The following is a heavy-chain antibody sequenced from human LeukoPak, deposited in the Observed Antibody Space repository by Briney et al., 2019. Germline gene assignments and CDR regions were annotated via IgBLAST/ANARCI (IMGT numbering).Heavy chain of an antibody. V-gene: IGHV5-51*01. D-gene: IGHD6-13*01. CDR2: IYPVDSGT. J-gene: IGHJ1*01. CDR3: ARSGGNFYSSTWYGH. Sequence: GESLKISCKGSGYSFTSYWIAWVRQMPGKGLEWMGIIYPVDSGTRDSPSFQGQVTISADKSISTAYLQWSSLKASDTAMYYCARSGGNFYSSTWYGHWGQGTLVTVSS. CDR1: GYSFTSYW.